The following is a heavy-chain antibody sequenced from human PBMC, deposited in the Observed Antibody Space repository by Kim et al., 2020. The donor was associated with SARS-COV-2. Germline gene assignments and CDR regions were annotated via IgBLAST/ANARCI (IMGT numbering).Heavy chain of an antibody. CDR2: INTNTGNP. Sequence: ASVKVSCKASGYTFTSYAMNWVRQAPGQGLEWMGWINTNTGNPTYAQGFTGRFVFSLDTSVSTAYLQISSLKAEDTAVYYCARNSRDGYKPSFDYWGQGTLVTVSS. CDR1: GYTFTSYA. J-gene: IGHJ4*02. CDR3: ARNSRDGYKPSFDY. V-gene: IGHV7-4-1*02. D-gene: IGHD3-22*01.